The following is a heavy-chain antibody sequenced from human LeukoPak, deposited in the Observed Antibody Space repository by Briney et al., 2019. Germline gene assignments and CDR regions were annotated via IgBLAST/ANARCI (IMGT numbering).Heavy chain of an antibody. V-gene: IGHV3-49*04. CDR2: IRSKAYGGTT. J-gene: IGHJ5*02. Sequence: GGSLRLSCTASGFTFGDYAMSWVRQAPGKGLEWVGFIRSKAYGGTTEYAASVKGRFTISRDDSKSIAYLQMNSLKTEDTAVYYCIVVAGEAWGQRTLVTVSS. CDR1: GFTFGDYA. CDR3: IVVAGEA. D-gene: IGHD6-19*01.